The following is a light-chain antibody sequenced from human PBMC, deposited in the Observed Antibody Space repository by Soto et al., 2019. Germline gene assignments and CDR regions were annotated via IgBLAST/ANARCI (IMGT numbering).Light chain of an antibody. CDR1: QSVSNNY. J-gene: IGKJ1*01. Sequence: EIVFAQFSVTLSLSPGERATLSWKASQSVSNNYLAWYQQKPGQAPRLLIYGASNRATGIPDRFSGSGSGTDFTLTISRLEPEDFAVYYCQQYGSSGTFGQGTKVDIK. CDR2: GAS. CDR3: QQYGSSGT. V-gene: IGKV3-20*01.